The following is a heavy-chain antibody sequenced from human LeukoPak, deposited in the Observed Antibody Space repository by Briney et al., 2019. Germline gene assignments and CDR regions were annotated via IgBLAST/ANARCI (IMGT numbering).Heavy chain of an antibody. CDR3: ARDQRPLVRGVIKTTHY. CDR1: GITFSVFG. CDR2: IRYDGSNK. Sequence: GGSLRLSCTASGITFSVFGMHWVRQAPGKGLEWVAFIRYDGSNKYYADSVKGRFTISRDNSKNTLYVQMSSLRAEDTAVYYCARDQRPLVRGVIKTTHYWGQGTLVTVSS. J-gene: IGHJ4*02. V-gene: IGHV3-30*02. D-gene: IGHD3-10*01.